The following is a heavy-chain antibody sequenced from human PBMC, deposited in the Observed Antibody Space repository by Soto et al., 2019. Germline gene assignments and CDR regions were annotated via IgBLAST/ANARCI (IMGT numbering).Heavy chain of an antibody. Sequence: PXVSLRLSCAACGFSFSSYAMSWVRLAPGKGLEWVSAISGSVGSTYYADSVKGRFTISRDNSKNTLYLQMNSLRAEDTAVYYCAPAMVKELNYWFDPWGQGALVTVSS. CDR3: APAMVKELNYWFDP. CDR2: ISGSVGST. J-gene: IGHJ5*02. CDR1: GFSFSSYA. V-gene: IGHV3-23*01. D-gene: IGHD5-18*01.